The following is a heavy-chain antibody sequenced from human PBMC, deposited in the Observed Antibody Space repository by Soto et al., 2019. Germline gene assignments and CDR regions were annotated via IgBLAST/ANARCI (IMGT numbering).Heavy chain of an antibody. CDR2: IGTAGDT. V-gene: IGHV3-13*01. D-gene: IGHD1-26*01. Sequence: GGSLRLSCAASGFTFSSYDMHWVRQATGKGLEWVSAIGTAGDTYYPGSVKGRFTISRENAKNSLYLQMNSLRAGDTAVYYCARGQSGSYDWSYGMDVWGQGTTVTAP. CDR3: ARGQSGSYDWSYGMDV. J-gene: IGHJ6*02. CDR1: GFTFSSYD.